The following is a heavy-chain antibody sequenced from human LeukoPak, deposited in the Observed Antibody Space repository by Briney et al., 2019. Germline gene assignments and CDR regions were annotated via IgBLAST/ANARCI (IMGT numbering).Heavy chain of an antibody. D-gene: IGHD2-21*01. Sequence: SSETLSLTCTVSGGSISSSSYYWGWIRQPPGKGLEWIGSIYYSGSTYYNPSLKSRVTISVDTSKNQFSLKLCSVTAADTAVYYCARIVVMIYAFDIWGQGTMVTVSS. J-gene: IGHJ3*02. CDR3: ARIVVMIYAFDI. V-gene: IGHV4-39*07. CDR1: GGSISSSSYY. CDR2: IYYSGST.